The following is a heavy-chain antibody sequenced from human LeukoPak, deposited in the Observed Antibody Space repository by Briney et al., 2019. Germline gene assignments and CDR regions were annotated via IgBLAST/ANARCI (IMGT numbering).Heavy chain of an antibody. CDR1: GFTFSSYG. D-gene: IGHD2-2*01. CDR3: AKDPLYCSSTSCFYYYYYGMDV. Sequence: GGSLRLSCAASGFTFSSYGMHWVRQAPGKGLEWVAVISYDGSNKYYADSVKGRFTISRDNSKNTLYLQMNSLRAEDTAVYYCAKDPLYCSSTSCFYYYYYGMDVWGQGTTVTVSS. J-gene: IGHJ6*02. CDR2: ISYDGSNK. V-gene: IGHV3-30*18.